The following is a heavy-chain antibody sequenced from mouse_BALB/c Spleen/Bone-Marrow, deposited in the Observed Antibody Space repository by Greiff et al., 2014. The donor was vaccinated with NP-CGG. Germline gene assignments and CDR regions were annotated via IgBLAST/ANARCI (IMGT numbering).Heavy chain of an antibody. Sequence: EVKLVESGPELVKPGASVKISCKASGYSFTGYFMNWVMQSHGKSLEWIGRINPYNGDTFYNQKFKGKATLTVDKSSSTAHMELRSLASGDSAVYYCARSGYYGSSYFDYWGQGTTLTVSS. V-gene: IGHV1-20*02. D-gene: IGHD1-1*01. CDR2: INPYNGDT. J-gene: IGHJ2*01. CDR3: ARSGYYGSSYFDY. CDR1: GYSFTGYF.